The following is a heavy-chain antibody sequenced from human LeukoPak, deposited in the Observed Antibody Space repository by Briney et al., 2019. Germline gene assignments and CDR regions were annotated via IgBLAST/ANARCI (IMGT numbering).Heavy chain of an antibody. Sequence: ASVKVSCKASGGTFSSYAISWVRQAPGQGLEWMGGIIPIFGTANYAQKFQGRVTITADESTSTAYMELSSLRSEDTAVYYCASQTYYYGSGSYPSWGQGTLVTVSS. CDR1: GGTFSSYA. J-gene: IGHJ4*02. CDR3: ASQTYYYGSGSYPS. V-gene: IGHV1-69*13. D-gene: IGHD3-10*01. CDR2: IIPIFGTA.